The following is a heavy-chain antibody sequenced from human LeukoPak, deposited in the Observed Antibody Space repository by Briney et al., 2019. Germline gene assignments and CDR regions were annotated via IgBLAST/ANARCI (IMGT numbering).Heavy chain of an antibody. CDR1: GGSFSGYY. V-gene: IGHV4-34*01. CDR2: INHRGST. CDR3: ARAAYRNGGTCYLAY. D-gene: IGHD4-23*01. J-gene: IGHJ4*02. Sequence: SETLSLTCAVYGGSFSGYYWSWIRQPPGKGLEWIGEINHRGSTNYNPSLKSRVTISVDTSKNQFSLKLSSVTAADTDGYYCARAAYRNGGTCYLAYWGQGALVTVSS.